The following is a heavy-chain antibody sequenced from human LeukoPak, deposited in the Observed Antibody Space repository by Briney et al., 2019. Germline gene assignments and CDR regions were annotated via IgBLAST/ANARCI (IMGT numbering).Heavy chain of an antibody. V-gene: IGHV3-33*08. J-gene: IGHJ4*02. D-gene: IGHD6-13*01. CDR2: IWYDGSNK. Sequence: PGGSLRLSCAASGFTVSSNYMSWVRQAPGKGLEWVAVIWYDGSNKYYADSVKGRFTISRDNSKNTLYLQMNSLRAEDTAVYYCARDRIAAALGSFDYWGQGTLVTVSS. CDR1: GFTVSSNY. CDR3: ARDRIAAALGSFDY.